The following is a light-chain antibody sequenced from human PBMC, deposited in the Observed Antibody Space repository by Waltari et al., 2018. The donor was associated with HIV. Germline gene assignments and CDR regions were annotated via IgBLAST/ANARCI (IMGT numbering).Light chain of an antibody. CDR2: DAS. J-gene: IGKJ4*01. V-gene: IGKV3-11*01. CDR1: QSVRSL. CDR3: QQHSNWPLT. Sequence: EIVLTQSPATLSLSPGERATLSCRASQSVRSLIAWYQQKPGQAPRLLIYDASNRATGIPARFSGSGSGTDFTLTISSLEPEDFAVYYCQQHSNWPLTFGGGTEVEIK.